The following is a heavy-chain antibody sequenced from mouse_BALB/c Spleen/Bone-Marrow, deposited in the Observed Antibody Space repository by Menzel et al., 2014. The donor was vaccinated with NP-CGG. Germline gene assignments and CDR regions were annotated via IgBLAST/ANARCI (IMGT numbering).Heavy chain of an antibody. CDR3: ARYKGYYDHDGDYFDY. J-gene: IGHJ2*01. D-gene: IGHD2-4*01. V-gene: IGHV3-8*02. CDR1: GDSITSGY. Sequence: DVKLQESGPSLVKPSQTLSLPCSVTGDSITSGYWNWIRKFPGNKLEYMGYISYSGSTCYNPSLKSRISITRDTSKNQYYLQLKSVTIEDTATYYCARYKGYYDHDGDYFDYWGQGTTLTVSS. CDR2: ISYSGST.